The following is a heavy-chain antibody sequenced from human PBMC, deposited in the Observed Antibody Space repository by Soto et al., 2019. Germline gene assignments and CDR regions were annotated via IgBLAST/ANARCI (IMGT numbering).Heavy chain of an antibody. CDR2: IIPIFGTA. CDR3: ARGDIVVVVAATDYYYYGMDV. J-gene: IGHJ6*02. D-gene: IGHD2-15*01. V-gene: IGHV1-69*12. Sequence: QVQLVQSGAEVKKPGSSVKVSCKASGGTFSSYAISWVRQAPGQGLEWMGGIIPIFGTANYAQKFQGRVTITADESTSKAYMELSSLRSEDTAVYYCARGDIVVVVAATDYYYYGMDVWGQGTTVTVSS. CDR1: GGTFSSYA.